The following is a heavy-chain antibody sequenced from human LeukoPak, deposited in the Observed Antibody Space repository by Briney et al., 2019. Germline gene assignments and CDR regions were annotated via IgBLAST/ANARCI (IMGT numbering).Heavy chain of an antibody. CDR1: GGTFSSYA. CDR3: ARTPYSGSYYPDY. CDR2: IIPIFGTA. J-gene: IGHJ4*02. Sequence: SVKVSCKXSGGTFSSYAISWVRQAPGQGLEWMGRIIPIFGTANYAQKFQGRVTITTDESTSTAYMELSSLRSEDTAVYYCARTPYSGSYYPDYWGQGTLVTVSS. D-gene: IGHD1-26*01. V-gene: IGHV1-69*05.